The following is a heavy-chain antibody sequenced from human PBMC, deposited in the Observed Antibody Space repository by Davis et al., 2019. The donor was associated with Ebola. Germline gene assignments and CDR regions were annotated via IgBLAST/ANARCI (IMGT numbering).Heavy chain of an antibody. CDR2: IYPGDSDT. CDR1: GYSFTSSW. D-gene: IGHD5-18*01. J-gene: IGHJ4*02. CDR3: ALSNTAMVGDFDY. V-gene: IGHV5-51*01. Sequence: GESLKISCQGSGYSFTSSWIGWVRQLPGKGLEWMGIIYPGDSDTRYSPSFQGHVTISADKSISTAYLQWSSLKASDTAMYYCALSNTAMVGDFDYWGQGTLVTVSS.